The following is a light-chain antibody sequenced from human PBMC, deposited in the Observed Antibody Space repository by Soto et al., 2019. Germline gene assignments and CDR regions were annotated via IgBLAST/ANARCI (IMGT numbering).Light chain of an antibody. CDR2: YAS. CDR3: QPYNNWPPIT. J-gene: IGKJ5*01. Sequence: EIMMTQSPATLSVSPGERVTLSCRASQSVSNNLAWYQQTPGQAPRLLLYYASTRATGIPARFSGSGSGTEFTLSIRSLQSEDFVLYYCQPYNNWPPITFGPGTRLEIK. CDR1: QSVSNN. V-gene: IGKV3-15*01.